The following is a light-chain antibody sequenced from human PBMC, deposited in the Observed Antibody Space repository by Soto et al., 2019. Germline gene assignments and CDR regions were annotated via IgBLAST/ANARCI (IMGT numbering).Light chain of an antibody. J-gene: IGKJ2*01. CDR3: QQYGSSPYT. Sequence: IVLTQSPGTLSLSPGERATLSCRASQSVSSNYLAWYQQKPGQAARLLIYGASNRATAIADRFSGSGSATDFTLTISRVDPEAFAVYYWQQYGSSPYTFGQGTRLDI. CDR1: QSVSSNY. CDR2: GAS. V-gene: IGKV3-20*01.